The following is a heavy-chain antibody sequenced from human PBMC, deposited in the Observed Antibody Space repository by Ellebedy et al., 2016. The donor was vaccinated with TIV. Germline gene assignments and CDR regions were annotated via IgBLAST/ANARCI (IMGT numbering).Heavy chain of an antibody. D-gene: IGHD3-16*01. V-gene: IGHV3-9*01. Sequence: SLKISCAASGFTFDDYAMHWVRQAPGKGLEWVSGISWNSGSIGYADSVKGRFTISRDNAKNSLFLQMNFLRDEDTAVYYCARGGLWDLNYWGQGTLVTVSS. CDR3: ARGGLWDLNY. J-gene: IGHJ4*02. CDR1: GFTFDDYA. CDR2: ISWNSGSI.